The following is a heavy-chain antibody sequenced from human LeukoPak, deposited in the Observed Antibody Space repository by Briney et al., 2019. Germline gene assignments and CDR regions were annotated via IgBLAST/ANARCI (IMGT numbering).Heavy chain of an antibody. CDR1: GFTFSDYT. D-gene: IGHD6-19*01. CDR2: ITSSSSTI. J-gene: IGHJ3*02. V-gene: IGHV3-48*01. Sequence: GGSLRLSCAASGFTFSDYTFNWVRQAPGKGLDWVSSITSSSSTIYYTDSVKGRFTISRDNSKNTLFLQMNSLRAEDTAVYYCARDRWLDAFDIWGQGTMVTVSS. CDR3: ARDRWLDAFDI.